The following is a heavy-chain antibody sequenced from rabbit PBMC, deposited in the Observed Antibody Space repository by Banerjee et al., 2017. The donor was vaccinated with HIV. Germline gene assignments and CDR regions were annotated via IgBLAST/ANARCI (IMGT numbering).Heavy chain of an antibody. Sequence: QEQLVESGGGLVQPGGSLKLTCTVSGFDFSSYGVSWVRQAPGKGLEWIGYIDTSSGSTVYATWAKGRFTISRTSSTTVALQMTSLTAADTATYFCARDRDGDAGYGSLALWGQGTLVTVS. J-gene: IGHJ3*01. D-gene: IGHD7-1*01. CDR3: ARDRDGDAGYGSLAL. CDR1: GFDFSSYG. V-gene: IGHV1S45*01. CDR2: IDTSSGST.